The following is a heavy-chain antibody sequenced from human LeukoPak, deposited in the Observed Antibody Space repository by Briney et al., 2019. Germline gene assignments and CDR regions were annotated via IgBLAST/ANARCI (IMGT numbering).Heavy chain of an antibody. Sequence: GGSLRLSCAASGFTFSGYSMNWVRQAPGKGLEWVSSITASSYIYYADSVKGRFTISRDNAKNLLYLQMNSLRAGDTAVYYCARDPGPGDYWGQGTLVTVSS. V-gene: IGHV3-21*01. CDR1: GFTFSGYS. J-gene: IGHJ4*02. D-gene: IGHD2-8*02. CDR3: ARDPGPGDY. CDR2: ITASSYI.